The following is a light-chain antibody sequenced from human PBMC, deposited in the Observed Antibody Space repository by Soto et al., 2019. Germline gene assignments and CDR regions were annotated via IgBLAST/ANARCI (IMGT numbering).Light chain of an antibody. Sequence: QSALTQPASVSGSPGQSITISCTGTSSDVGGYHLVSWYQQHPGKAPKLMIYEGSKRPSGVSDRVSGSKSDDRASLTISGLHAEDEADYYCCSYAGSSTVFGGGTKLTVL. V-gene: IGLV2-23*01. CDR1: SSDVGGYHL. J-gene: IGLJ2*01. CDR2: EGS. CDR3: CSYAGSSTV.